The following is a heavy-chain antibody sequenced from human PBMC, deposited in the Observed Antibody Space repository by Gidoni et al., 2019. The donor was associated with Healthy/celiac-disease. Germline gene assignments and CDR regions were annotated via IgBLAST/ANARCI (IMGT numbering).Heavy chain of an antibody. V-gene: IGHV3-30-3*01. CDR2: ISYDGSNK. J-gene: IGHJ4*02. D-gene: IGHD3-22*01. Sequence: QVQLVESGGGVVQPGRSMRLSCAASGFPLRSYPRHWVRQAPGKGLEWVAVISYDGSNKYYADSVKGRFTISRDNSKNTLYLQMNSLRAEDTAVYYCARDRYITMIVVVSYYFDYWGQGTLVTVSS. CDR3: ARDRYITMIVVVSYYFDY. CDR1: GFPLRSYP.